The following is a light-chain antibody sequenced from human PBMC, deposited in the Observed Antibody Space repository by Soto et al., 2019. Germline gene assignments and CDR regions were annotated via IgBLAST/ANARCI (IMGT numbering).Light chain of an antibody. CDR1: QSINSN. CDR3: THYNTWPTDS. J-gene: IGKJ2*01. Sequence: EIVMTQSPATLSVSPGERATLSCRASQSINSNLAWYQQKPGQAPRLLIHGASNRATGIPARFSGSGSGTEYTPTISSLQSEDFAVYFSTHYNTWPTDSFGQGTKLEIK. V-gene: IGKV3-15*01. CDR2: GAS.